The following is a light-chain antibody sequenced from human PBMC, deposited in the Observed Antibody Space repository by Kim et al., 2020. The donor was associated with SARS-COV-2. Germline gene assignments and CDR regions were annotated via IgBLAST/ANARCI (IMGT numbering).Light chain of an antibody. CDR3: QQYNTYSL. CDR2: EAS. J-gene: IGKJ2*01. V-gene: IGKV1-5*03. CDR1: QIISNW. Sequence: SASVGDSVTITCRDSQIISNWLAWYQQKPGKGPKLLIYEASKLEIGVPSRFSGSGSEKEFTLTISSLQPDDFANYYCQQYNTYSLFGQGTKLEI.